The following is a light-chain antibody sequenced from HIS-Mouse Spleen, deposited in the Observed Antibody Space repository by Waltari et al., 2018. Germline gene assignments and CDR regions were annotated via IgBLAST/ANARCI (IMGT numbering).Light chain of an antibody. CDR3: SSYAGSNNLV. V-gene: IGLV2-8*01. CDR1: SRDVGGYNY. CDR2: EVS. J-gene: IGLJ2*01. Sequence: QSALTQPPSASGSPGQSVTISCTGTSRDVGGYNYVSWYQQHPGKAPKLMIYEVSKRPSGVPDGFAGSKSGNTAALTVSGLQAEDEADYYCSSYAGSNNLVFGGGTKLTVL.